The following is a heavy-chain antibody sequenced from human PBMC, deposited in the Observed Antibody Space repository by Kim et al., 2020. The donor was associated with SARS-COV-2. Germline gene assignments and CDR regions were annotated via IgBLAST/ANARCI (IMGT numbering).Heavy chain of an antibody. CDR2: ISWNSGQI. Sequence: GGSLRLSCAASGFTFDDYAMHWVRQAPGGGLEWVSGISWNSGQIGYAGSVKGRFTISRDNAKNSLYLKMNSLTTADTALYYCTKGGYPGGYFYYGMDVWGQGTTVTVSS. CDR3: TKGGYPGGYFYYGMDV. V-gene: IGHV3-9*01. J-gene: IGHJ6*02. D-gene: IGHD2-21*01. CDR1: GFTFDDYA.